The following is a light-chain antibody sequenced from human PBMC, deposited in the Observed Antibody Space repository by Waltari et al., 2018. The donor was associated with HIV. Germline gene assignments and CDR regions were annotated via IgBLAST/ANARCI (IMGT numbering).Light chain of an antibody. CDR2: QVK. Sequence: YELTQPASVSVSPGQTASITCSGDKLGDKYVSWYQQKPGQSPVVVIYQVKKRPSGIPERFSGSNSGNTATLTISGTQALDEADYYCQAWDSSTVVFGGGTKVTVL. CDR1: KLGDKY. CDR3: QAWDSSTVV. V-gene: IGLV3-1*01. J-gene: IGLJ2*01.